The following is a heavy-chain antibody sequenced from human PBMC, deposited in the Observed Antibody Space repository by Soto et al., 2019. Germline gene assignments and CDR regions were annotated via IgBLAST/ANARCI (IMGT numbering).Heavy chain of an antibody. J-gene: IGHJ4*02. CDR3: ARSGNYGGNSAQI. V-gene: IGHV1-69*06. CDR1: GGTFSSYA. Sequence: GASVKVSCKASGGTFSSYAISWVRQAPGQGLEWMGGIIPIFGTANYAQKFQGRVTITADKSTSTAYMELSSLRSEDTAVYYCARSGNYGGNSAQIWGQGTLVTVSS. D-gene: IGHD4-17*01. CDR2: IIPIFGTA.